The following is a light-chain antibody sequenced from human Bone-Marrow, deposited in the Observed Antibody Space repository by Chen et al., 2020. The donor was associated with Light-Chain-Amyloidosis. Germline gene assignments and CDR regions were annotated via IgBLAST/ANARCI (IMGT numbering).Light chain of an antibody. V-gene: IGLV3-21*02. CDR3: QVWDRSSDRPV. Sequence: SYVLTQPSSVSVPPGQTATIACGGNNIGATSVHWYKQTPGQAPLLVVYDDSDRPAGIPERLSGSNSGNTATLTISRVEAGDEADYYCQVWDRSSDRPVFGGGTKLTVL. J-gene: IGLJ3*02. CDR1: NIGATS. CDR2: DDS.